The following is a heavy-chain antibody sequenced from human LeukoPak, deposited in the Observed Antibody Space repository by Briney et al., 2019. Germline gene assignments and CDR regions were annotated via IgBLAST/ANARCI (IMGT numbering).Heavy chain of an antibody. J-gene: IGHJ5*02. V-gene: IGHV5-51*01. CDR3: ARQLRESITANWFDP. CDR1: GYSFSTYW. CDR2: IYPYDSDT. D-gene: IGHD6-6*01. Sequence: GESLKISCKGSGYSFSTYWIAWVRQMPGKGLEWMGIIYPYDSDTRYSPSFQGQVTISADKSISTAYLQWSSLRASDTAMYYCARQLRESITANWFDPRGQETQVTVYS.